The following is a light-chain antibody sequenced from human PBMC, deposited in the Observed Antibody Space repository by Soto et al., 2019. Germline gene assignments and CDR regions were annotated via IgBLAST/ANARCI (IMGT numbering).Light chain of an antibody. V-gene: IGKV3-15*01. CDR2: GAS. Sequence: EIVLTQSPATLSVCPGERAILSCRASQSVSDNLAWYQQKPGQAPRLLIYGASTRASGIPARFSGSGSGTEFTLTISSLQSEDFAVYYCQQSYNWPPLTFGGGTKVEIK. CDR1: QSVSDN. CDR3: QQSYNWPPLT. J-gene: IGKJ4*01.